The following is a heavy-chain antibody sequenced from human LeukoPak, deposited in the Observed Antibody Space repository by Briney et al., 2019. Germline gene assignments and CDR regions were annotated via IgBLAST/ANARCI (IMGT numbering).Heavy chain of an antibody. CDR1: GFTFGSYA. J-gene: IGHJ4*02. D-gene: IGHD3-22*01. CDR3: VKGGNPYYYDSNGDY. Sequence: GGSLRLSCSASGFTFGSYAMQWVRQSPGKGLEYVSAISSNGGSTYYADSVKGRFTISRDNSRYTLNLQMSSLRVEDTAVYYCVKGGNPYYYDSNGDYWGRGTLVTVSS. CDR2: ISSNGGST. V-gene: IGHV3-64D*09.